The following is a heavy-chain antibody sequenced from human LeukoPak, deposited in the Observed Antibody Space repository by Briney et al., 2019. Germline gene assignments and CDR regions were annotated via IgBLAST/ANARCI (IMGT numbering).Heavy chain of an antibody. CDR3: ARASPCGFDY. V-gene: IGHV3-48*02. J-gene: IGHJ4*02. CDR2: ISHTSDAI. Sequence: GGSLRLSCAASGFTFSTYGMNWVRQAPGKGLEWVSYISHTSDAIYYPDSVTGRFTISRDNAKNSLYLQMNSLRDEDTAVYYCARASPCGFDYWGQGTLVTVSS. CDR1: GFTFSTYG. D-gene: IGHD2-21*01.